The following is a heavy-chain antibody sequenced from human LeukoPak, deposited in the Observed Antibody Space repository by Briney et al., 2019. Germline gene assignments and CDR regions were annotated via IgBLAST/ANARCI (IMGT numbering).Heavy chain of an antibody. CDR2: IWYDGSNK. Sequence: GGSLRLSCAASGFTFSSYGMHWVRQAPGKGLEWVAVIWYDGSNKYYADSVKGRFTISRDNSKNTLYLQMNSLRAEDAAVYYCARIATKYSYGFEDAFDIWGQGTMVTVSS. CDR3: ARIATKYSYGFEDAFDI. D-gene: IGHD5-18*01. J-gene: IGHJ3*02. V-gene: IGHV3-33*01. CDR1: GFTFSSYG.